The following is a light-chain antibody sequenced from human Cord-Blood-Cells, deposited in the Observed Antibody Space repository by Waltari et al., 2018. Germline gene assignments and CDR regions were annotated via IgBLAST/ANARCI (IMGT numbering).Light chain of an antibody. V-gene: IGKV3-15*01. CDR2: GAS. CDR1: QSVSSN. J-gene: IGKJ1*01. CDR3: QQYNNWGA. Sequence: IVMKQSPATLSVSPGERATLSCRASQSVSSNLAWYQQKPGQAPRLLIYGASTRATGIPARFSGSGSGTEFTLTISSLQSEDFAVYYCQQYNNWGAFGQGTKVEIK.